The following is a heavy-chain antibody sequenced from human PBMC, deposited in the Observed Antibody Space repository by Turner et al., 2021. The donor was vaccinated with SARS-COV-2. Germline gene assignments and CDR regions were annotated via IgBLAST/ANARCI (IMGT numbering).Heavy chain of an antibody. CDR3: ARGDSGSWGPFDY. CDR2: INPSGGRT. Sequence: QVQLVQSGAEVKNPGASVKVSCTASGNTFTSNYMHWVRQAPGQGLEWMGIINPSGGRTSYAQKFLGRVTMTRDTSKSKVYMELSSLRSEDTAVYYCARGDSGSWGPFDYWGQGTLVTVSS. V-gene: IGHV1-46*01. D-gene: IGHD1-26*01. J-gene: IGHJ4*02. CDR1: GNTFTSNY.